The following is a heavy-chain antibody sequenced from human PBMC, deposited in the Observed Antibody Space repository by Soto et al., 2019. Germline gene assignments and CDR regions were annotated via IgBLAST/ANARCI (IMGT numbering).Heavy chain of an antibody. V-gene: IGHV5-10-1*01. CDR3: ATSYGDSSYNYYYYGMDV. J-gene: IGHJ6*02. Sequence: PGESMKISCKGSGYSFTSYWISWVRQMPGKGLEWMGRIDPSDSYTNYSPSFQGHVTISADKSISTAYLQWSSLKASDTAMYYCATSYGDSSYNYYYYGMDVWGQGTTVTVSS. D-gene: IGHD4-17*01. CDR1: GYSFTSYW. CDR2: IDPSDSYT.